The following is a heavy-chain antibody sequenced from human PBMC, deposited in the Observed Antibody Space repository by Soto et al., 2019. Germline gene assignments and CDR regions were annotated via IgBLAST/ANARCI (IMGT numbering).Heavy chain of an antibody. Sequence: SWTARGCAKGSYASSWVRRENGQGLEWMGGIIPIFGTANYAQKFQGRVTITADESTSTAYMELSSLRSEDTAVYYCARGYNWKGSTYYGMDVWGQGTTVSVS. CDR3: ARGYNWKGSTYYGMDV. V-gene: IGHV1-69*01. CDR1: GCAKGSYA. CDR2: IIPIFGTA. J-gene: IGHJ6*02. D-gene: IGHD1-20*01.